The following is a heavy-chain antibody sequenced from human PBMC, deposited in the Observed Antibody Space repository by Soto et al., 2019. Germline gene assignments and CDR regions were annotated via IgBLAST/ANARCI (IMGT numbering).Heavy chain of an antibody. J-gene: IGHJ6*02. D-gene: IGHD2-15*01. Sequence: GESLKISCKGSGYRFTSYWIGWVRQMPGKSLEWMGIIYPGDSDTRYSPSFQGQVTISADKSISTAYLQWSSLKASDTAMYYCARHGGYGYTLFNYYCMYVWGQGTTVTVPS. CDR2: IYPGDSDT. V-gene: IGHV5-51*01. CDR3: ARHGGYGYTLFNYYCMYV. CDR1: GYRFTSYW.